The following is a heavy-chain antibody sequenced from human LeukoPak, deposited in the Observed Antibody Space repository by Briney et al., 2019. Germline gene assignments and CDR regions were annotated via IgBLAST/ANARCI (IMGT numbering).Heavy chain of an antibody. J-gene: IGHJ4*02. CDR1: GNCFTSYW. CDR2: IYCGDSDT. CDR3: ARGLSLARHFDY. D-gene: IGHD6-6*01. Sequence: GESLKISCKASGNCFTSYWIAWVRQMPGKGLEWMGIIYCGDSDTRYSPSFQGQVTISADKSISIAYLQWSSLKATDTAMYYCARGLSLARHFDYWGQGALVTVSS. V-gene: IGHV5-51*01.